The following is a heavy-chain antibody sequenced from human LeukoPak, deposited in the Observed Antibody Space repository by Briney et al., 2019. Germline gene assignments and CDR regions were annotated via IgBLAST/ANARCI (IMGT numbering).Heavy chain of an antibody. Sequence: SETLSLTCTVSGGSISSYYWNWIRQPPGKGLEWIGYIYYSGSTNYNPSLKSRVTMSVDTSKKQFSLKLSSVTAADTAVYYCARGATVTTYYSYYGMDVWGQGTTVTVSS. CDR2: IYYSGST. V-gene: IGHV4-59*01. D-gene: IGHD4-11*01. J-gene: IGHJ6*02. CDR3: ARGATVTTYYSYYGMDV. CDR1: GGSISSYY.